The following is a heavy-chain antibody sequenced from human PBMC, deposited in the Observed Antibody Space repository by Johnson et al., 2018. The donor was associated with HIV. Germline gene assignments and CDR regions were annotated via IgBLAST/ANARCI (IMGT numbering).Heavy chain of an antibody. CDR3: AKPRSLWLEGAFDI. D-gene: IGHD3-10*01. J-gene: IGHJ3*02. Sequence: QVLLVESGGGVVQPGRSLRLSCAASGFTFSSYAMHWVRQAPGKGLEWVAVISYDGSNKYYADSVKGRFTISRDNSKNTLYLQMNSLRAEDTAVYYCAKPRSLWLEGAFDIWGQGTMVTVSS. CDR1: GFTFSSYA. V-gene: IGHV3-30*18. CDR2: ISYDGSNK.